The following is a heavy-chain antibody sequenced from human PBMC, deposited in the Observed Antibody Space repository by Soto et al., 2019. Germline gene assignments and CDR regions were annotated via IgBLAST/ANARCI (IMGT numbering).Heavy chain of an antibody. CDR2: INSDGSST. Sequence: EVQLEESGGGLVQPGGSLRLSCAASGFTFSSYWMHWVRQAPEKGLVWVSRINSDGSSTSYADSVRGRFTISRDNAKNTLYLQMNSLRAEDTAVYYCARGPAGYYYYGMDVWGQGTTVTVS. CDR1: GFTFSSYW. V-gene: IGHV3-74*01. J-gene: IGHJ6*02. CDR3: ARGPAGYYYYGMDV.